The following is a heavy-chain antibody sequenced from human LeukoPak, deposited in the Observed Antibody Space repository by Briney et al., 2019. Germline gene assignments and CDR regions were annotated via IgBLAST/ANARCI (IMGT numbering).Heavy chain of an antibody. J-gene: IGHJ4*02. CDR3: ARGRPDIVVVPAAGRYFDY. D-gene: IGHD2-2*01. CDR2: INHSGST. Sequence: SETLSLTCAVDGGSFSGYYGSWISQPPGKGLGWNGEINHSGSTNYHPSLKSRVTISVDTSKNQFSLQLSSVTAADTAVYYCARGRPDIVVVPAAGRYFDYWGQGTLVTVSS. CDR1: GGSFSGYY. V-gene: IGHV4-34*01.